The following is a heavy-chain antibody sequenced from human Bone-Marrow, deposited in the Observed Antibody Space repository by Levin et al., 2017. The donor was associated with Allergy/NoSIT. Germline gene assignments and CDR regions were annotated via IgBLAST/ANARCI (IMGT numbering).Heavy chain of an antibody. CDR3: AKTEYCTHGVCYEKGYFDS. V-gene: IGHV3-30*18. Sequence: GGSLRLSCVASGFSFSNYGLHWVRQAPGKGLEWVAFISNDGRNKYYVDSVKGRFTISRDNSKNTLYLEMNSVRVEDTAVYYCAKTEYCTHGVCYEKGYFDSWGQGTLVTVSS. J-gene: IGHJ4*02. D-gene: IGHD2-8*01. CDR2: ISNDGRNK. CDR1: GFSFSNYG.